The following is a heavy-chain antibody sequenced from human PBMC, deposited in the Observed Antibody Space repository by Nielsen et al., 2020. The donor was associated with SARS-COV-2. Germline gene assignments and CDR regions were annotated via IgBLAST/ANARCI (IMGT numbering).Heavy chain of an antibody. V-gene: IGHV1-8*01. J-gene: IGHJ1*01. D-gene: IGHD2-15*01. Sequence: ASVKVSCKASGYTFTNYDINWVRQATGQGLEWMGWVTPNSGNTGYAQKFQGRVSMTRNTATSTAYMELSSLTSDDTAVYYCARAALPVRCSGGRCYSGEYFHHWGQGTRVTVSS. CDR3: ARAALPVRCSGGRCYSGEYFHH. CDR1: GYTFTNYD. CDR2: VTPNSGNT.